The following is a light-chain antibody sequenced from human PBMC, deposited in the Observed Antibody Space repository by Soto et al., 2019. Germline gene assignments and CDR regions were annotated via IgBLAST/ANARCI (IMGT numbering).Light chain of an antibody. Sequence: QSALTQPASVSGSPGQSITISCTGTSSDVGNYDLVSWYQQLPGKAPKFILYEGSKRPSGVSNRFSGSKSGNTASLTISGLQAEDEPDYYCCSYAGSSTYVFGTGTKVTVL. CDR1: SSDVGNYDL. CDR2: EGS. J-gene: IGLJ1*01. V-gene: IGLV2-23*01. CDR3: CSYAGSSTYV.